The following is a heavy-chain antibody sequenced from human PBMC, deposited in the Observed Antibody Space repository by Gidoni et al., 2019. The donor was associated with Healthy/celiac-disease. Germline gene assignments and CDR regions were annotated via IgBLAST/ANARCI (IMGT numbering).Heavy chain of an antibody. CDR1: GYTFTGSY. V-gene: IGHV1-2*02. Sequence: QVQLVQSGAEVKKPGASVKASCTASGYTFTGSYLHWVRQAPGQGLEWMGWINPNSGGTNYAQKFQGRVTMTRDTSISTAYMELSRLRSDDTAVYYCARDLYMGYVLDSYGVYYYYGMDVWGQGTTVTVSS. D-gene: IGHD5-18*01. CDR3: ARDLYMGYVLDSYGVYYYYGMDV. CDR2: INPNSGGT. J-gene: IGHJ6*02.